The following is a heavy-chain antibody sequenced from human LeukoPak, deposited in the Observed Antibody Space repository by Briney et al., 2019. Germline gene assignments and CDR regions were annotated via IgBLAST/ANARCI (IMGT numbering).Heavy chain of an antibody. D-gene: IGHD1-26*01. CDR3: AREYTWYSGNALDI. V-gene: IGHV3-64*01. CDR1: GFSFSSYA. J-gene: IGHJ3*02. Sequence: PGGSLRLSCAASGFSFSSYAIHWVRQAPGKGLEYVSAISSNGGSTYYANSVKGRFTISRDNSKNTLYLQMGSLRAEDMAVYYCAREYTWYSGNALDIWGQGTMVTVSS. CDR2: ISSNGGST.